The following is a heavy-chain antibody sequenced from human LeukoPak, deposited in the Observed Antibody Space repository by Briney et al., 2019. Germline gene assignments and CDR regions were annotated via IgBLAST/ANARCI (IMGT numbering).Heavy chain of an antibody. CDR1: GYTFTSDY. CDR2: INPSGGRT. D-gene: IGHD3-10*01. V-gene: IGHV1-46*01. J-gene: IGHJ4*02. Sequence: ASVKVSCKASGYTFTSDYIHWVRQAPGQGLEWLGIINPSGGRTTYGQNFQGRVTMTRDTSTSTVYMELSRLRSDDTAVYYCARVHTKTILWFGELPSYYFDYWGQGTLVTVSS. CDR3: ARVHTKTILWFGELPSYYFDY.